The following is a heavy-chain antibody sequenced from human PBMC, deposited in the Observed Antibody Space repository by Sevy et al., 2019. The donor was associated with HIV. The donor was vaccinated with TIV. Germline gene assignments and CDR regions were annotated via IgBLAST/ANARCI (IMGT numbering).Heavy chain of an antibody. V-gene: IGHV4-59*13. J-gene: IGHJ6*02. D-gene: IGHD1-26*01. CDR3: ARGGGSYIYGMDV. CDR1: GGSISSYY. CDR2: IYYSGST. Sequence: SETLSLTCTVSGGSISSYYWSWIRQPPGKGLEWIGYIYYSGSTNYNPSLKSRVTISVDTSKNQFSLKLSSVTAADTAVYYCARGGGSYIYGMDVWGQGTTVTVSS.